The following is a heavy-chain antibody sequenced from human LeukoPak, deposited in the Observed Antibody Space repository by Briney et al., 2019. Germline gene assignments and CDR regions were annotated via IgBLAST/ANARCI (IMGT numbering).Heavy chain of an antibody. D-gene: IGHD4-11*01. CDR3: ARFTTVTTYYFDY. CDR2: IYPGDSDT. J-gene: IGHJ4*02. Sequence: GESLKISCKGSGYSFTSYWLGWVRQMPGKGLEWMGIIYPGDSDTRYSPSFQGQVTISADKSISTAYLQWSSLKASDTAMYYCARFTTVTTYYFDYWGQGTLVTVSS. V-gene: IGHV5-51*01. CDR1: GYSFTSYW.